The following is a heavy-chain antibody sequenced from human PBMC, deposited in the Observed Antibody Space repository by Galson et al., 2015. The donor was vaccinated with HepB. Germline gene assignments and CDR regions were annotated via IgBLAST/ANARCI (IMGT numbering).Heavy chain of an antibody. CDR1: GFTFSSYS. D-gene: IGHD6-6*01. Sequence: SLRLSCAASGFTFSSYSMNWVRQAPGKGLEWVSYISSSSTTIFYADSVKGRFTISRDNAKNSLYLQMNSLRDEDTAVYYCARDSFLTIAGRPSGAFDFWGQGTMVTVSS. J-gene: IGHJ3*01. CDR3: ARDSFLTIAGRPSGAFDF. V-gene: IGHV3-48*02. CDR2: ISSSSTTI.